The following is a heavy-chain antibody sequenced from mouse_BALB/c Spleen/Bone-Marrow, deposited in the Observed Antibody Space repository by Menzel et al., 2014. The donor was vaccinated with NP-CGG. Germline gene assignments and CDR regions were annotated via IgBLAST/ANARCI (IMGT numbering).Heavy chain of an antibody. J-gene: IGHJ2*01. D-gene: IGHD4-1*01. V-gene: IGHV2-6-5*01. CDR2: IWGGGIT. CDR1: GFSLTDYG. CDR3: AKLGGCLDY. Sequence: VQLQQSGPGLVAPSQSLSITCTVSGFSLTDYGVSWIRQPPGKGLEWLGVIWGGGITYYNSALKSSLTISKDNSKSQLFLKMNSLQTDDTAMYYCAKLGGCLDYWGQGTPLTVSS.